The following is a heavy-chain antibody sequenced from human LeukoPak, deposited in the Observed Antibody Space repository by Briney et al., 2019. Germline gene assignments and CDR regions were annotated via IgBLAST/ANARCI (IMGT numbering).Heavy chain of an antibody. CDR1: GYNFNNYW. V-gene: IGHV5-51*01. J-gene: IGHJ4*02. D-gene: IGHD3-16*01. CDR3: ARTRYDYIWGSDKYFDY. CDR2: IYPVDSDA. Sequence: GESLKISCKVSGYNFNNYWIAWVRQMPGRGLEWMGIIYPVDSDARYSPPFQGQVTITVDTSIRTTYLQWSSLEAADSAVYFCARTRYDYIWGSDKYFDYWGQGTLVTVSS.